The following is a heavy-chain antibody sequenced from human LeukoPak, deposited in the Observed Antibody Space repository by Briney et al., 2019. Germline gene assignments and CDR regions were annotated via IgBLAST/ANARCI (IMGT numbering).Heavy chain of an antibody. CDR2: ISSSSSYI. J-gene: IGHJ4*02. Sequence: GGSLRLSCAASGFSFSSSGMYWVRQAPGKGLEWVSSISSSSSYIYYADSVKGRFTISRDNAKNSLYLQMNSLRAEDTAVYYCARDPPNDYWGQGTLVTVSS. CDR3: ARDPPNDY. CDR1: GFSFSSSG. V-gene: IGHV3-21*01.